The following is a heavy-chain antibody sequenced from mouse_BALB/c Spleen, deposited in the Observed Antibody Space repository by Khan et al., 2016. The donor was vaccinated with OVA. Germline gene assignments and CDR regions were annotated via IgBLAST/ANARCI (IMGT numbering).Heavy chain of an antibody. V-gene: IGHV3-2*02. CDR3: ARDGSRYNYAMDY. CDR1: GYSITSDYA. Sequence: EVKLLESGPGLVKPSQSLSLTCNVTGYSITSDYAWNWIRQFPENKLEWMGYISYSGSTSYNPSLKSRISITRDTSKHQFFLQLNSVTTEDTATYYCARDGSRYNYAMDYWGQGTAVTVSS. D-gene: IGHD2-3*01. CDR2: ISYSGST. J-gene: IGHJ4*01.